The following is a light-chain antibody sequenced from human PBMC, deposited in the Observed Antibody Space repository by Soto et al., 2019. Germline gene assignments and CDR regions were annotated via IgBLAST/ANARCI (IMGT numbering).Light chain of an antibody. CDR2: DAS. J-gene: IGKJ1*01. CDR3: QQYGSSPPAT. V-gene: IGKV1-5*01. Sequence: DIQLTQSPSFLSASVGDRVTITCRASQSISSWLAWYQQKPGKAPKLLIYDASSLESGVPSRFSGSGSGTDFTLTISRLEPEDFAVYYCQQYGSSPPATFGQGTKVDIK. CDR1: QSISSW.